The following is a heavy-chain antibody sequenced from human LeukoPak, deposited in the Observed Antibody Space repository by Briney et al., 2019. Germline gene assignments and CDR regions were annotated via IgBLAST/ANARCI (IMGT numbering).Heavy chain of an antibody. CDR2: INPSGDFR. CDR1: GYTFGTHW. J-gene: IGHJ4*02. Sequence: GASVKVSCKASGYTFGTHWMHWVRQAPGQGLEWMGIINPSGDFRSYAQKFQGRVTMTRDMSTSTVYMELSSLRSEDTAVYYCARGRELLGRFDYWGQGTLVTVSS. V-gene: IGHV1-46*01. D-gene: IGHD1-26*01. CDR3: ARGRELLGRFDY.